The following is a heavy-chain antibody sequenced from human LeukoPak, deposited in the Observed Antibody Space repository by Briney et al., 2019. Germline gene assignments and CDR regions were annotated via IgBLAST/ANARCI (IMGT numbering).Heavy chain of an antibody. CDR1: GFTFSSYG. CDR2: ISYDGSHK. CDR3: AKDRRDCSTTSCYSEY. J-gene: IGHJ4*02. Sequence: RGSLRLSCVASGFTFSSYGMHWGRHGPGKGLEWVAVISYDGSHKYYADSVKGRFIISRDKSKNTLYLEMNSLRAEDTAVYYCAKDRRDCSTTSCYSEYWGQGTLVTVSS. D-gene: IGHD2-2*01. V-gene: IGHV3-30*18.